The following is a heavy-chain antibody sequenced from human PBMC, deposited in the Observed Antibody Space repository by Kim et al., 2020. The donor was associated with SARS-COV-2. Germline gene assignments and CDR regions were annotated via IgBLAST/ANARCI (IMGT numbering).Heavy chain of an antibody. CDR3: ARVIVVVITNRAFDY. Sequence: SETLSLTCTVSGGSISSSSYYWGWIRQPPGKGLEWIGSIYYSGSTYYNPSLKSRVTISVDTSKNQFSLKLSSVTAADTAVYYCARVIVVVITNRAFDYWGQGTLVTVSS. J-gene: IGHJ4*02. CDR1: GGSISSSSYY. V-gene: IGHV4-39*07. CDR2: IYYSGST. D-gene: IGHD3-22*01.